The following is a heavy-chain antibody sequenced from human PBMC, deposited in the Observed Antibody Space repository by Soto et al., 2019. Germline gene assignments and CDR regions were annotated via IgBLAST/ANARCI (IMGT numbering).Heavy chain of an antibody. CDR2: ISAYNGNT. J-gene: IGHJ4*02. CDR1: RFTFTSRS. V-gene: IGHV1-18*01. CDR3: AREFIVATFSIDY. Sequence: VKASSKAPRFTFTSRSRCSAYHSPGQGLEWMGWISAYNGNTNYAQKLQGRVTMTTDTSTSTAYMELRSLRSDDTAVYYCAREFIVATFSIDYWGQGTLVTVSS. D-gene: IGHD5-12*01.